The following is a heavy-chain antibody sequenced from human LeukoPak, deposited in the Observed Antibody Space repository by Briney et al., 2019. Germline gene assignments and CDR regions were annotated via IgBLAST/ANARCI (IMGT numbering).Heavy chain of an antibody. CDR2: IYGSRST. V-gene: IGHV4-4*07. CDR1: GDSISSLF. D-gene: IGHD3-10*01. CDR3: ARDSGTTGEVKFDP. J-gene: IGHJ5*02. Sequence: PSETLSLTCTVSGDSISSLFLSWIRRPAGKGLEWIGRIYGSRSTTYNPSLKSRVTMSVDTSKNQFSLKLTSVTAADTAVYYCARDSGTTGEVKFDPWGHGILVTVSS.